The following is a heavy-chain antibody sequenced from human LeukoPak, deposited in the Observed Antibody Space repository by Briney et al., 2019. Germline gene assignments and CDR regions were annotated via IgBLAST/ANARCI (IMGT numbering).Heavy chain of an antibody. Sequence: ASVKVSCKPSGYTFTGYNIHWVRQAPGQGLEWMGWINPNGGGTNYAQKFQGRVTMTRDTSISTAYMELSGLSSDDMAVYYCATSVAGINWFDPWGQGTLVTVSS. CDR2: INPNGGGT. V-gene: IGHV1-2*02. CDR1: GYTFTGYN. CDR3: ATSVAGINWFDP. J-gene: IGHJ5*02. D-gene: IGHD6-19*01.